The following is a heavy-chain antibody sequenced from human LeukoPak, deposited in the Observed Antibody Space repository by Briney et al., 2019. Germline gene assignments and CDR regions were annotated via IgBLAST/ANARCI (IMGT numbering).Heavy chain of an antibody. CDR1: GGSISSGGYY. CDR2: IYYSGST. Sequence: SQTLSLTCTVSGGSISSGGYYWSWIRQHPGKGLEWIGYIYYSGSTYYNPSLKSRVTISVDTSKNQFSLKLSSVTAADTAAYYCARSSSWYYNWFDPWGQGTLVTVSS. J-gene: IGHJ5*02. D-gene: IGHD6-13*01. V-gene: IGHV4-31*03. CDR3: ARSSSWYYNWFDP.